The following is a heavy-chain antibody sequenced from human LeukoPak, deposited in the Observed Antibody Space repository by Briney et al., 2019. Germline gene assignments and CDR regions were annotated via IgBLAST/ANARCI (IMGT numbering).Heavy chain of an antibody. CDR2: ISAYNGNT. Sequence: ASVKVSCKASGYTFTSYGISLVRQAPGQGLEWMGWISAYNGNTNYAQKLQGRVTMTTDTSTSTAYMELRSLRSDDTAVYYCARDSYLYYDILTGYYYTRESDSWGQGTLVTVSS. V-gene: IGHV1-18*01. J-gene: IGHJ4*02. D-gene: IGHD3-9*01. CDR3: ARDSYLYYDILTGYYYTRESDS. CDR1: GYTFTSYG.